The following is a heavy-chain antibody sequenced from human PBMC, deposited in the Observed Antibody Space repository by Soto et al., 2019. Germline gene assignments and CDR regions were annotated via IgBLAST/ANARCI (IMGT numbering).Heavy chain of an antibody. Sequence: ASVNVSCKXSGYTFTSYGISWVRQAPGQWLEWMGWISAYNGNTNYAQKLQGRVTMTTDTSTSTAYMELRSLRSDDTAVYYCARDPHKYDFWSGYFRANNYYYGMDVWGQGTTVTVSS. CDR1: GYTFTSYG. D-gene: IGHD3-3*01. CDR2: ISAYNGNT. V-gene: IGHV1-18*04. J-gene: IGHJ6*02. CDR3: ARDPHKYDFWSGYFRANNYYYGMDV.